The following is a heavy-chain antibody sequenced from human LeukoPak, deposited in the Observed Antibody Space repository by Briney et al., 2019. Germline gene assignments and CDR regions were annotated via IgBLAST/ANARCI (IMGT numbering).Heavy chain of an antibody. V-gene: IGHV3-15*01. CDR3: ATGHGGV. CDR2: ITDGGTA. CDR1: GFTFSNAW. J-gene: IGHJ6*02. D-gene: IGHD3-10*01. Sequence: GGSLRLSCAASGFTFSNAWMAWVRQAPGKGLEWLGRITDGGTADYTAPVKGRFTISRDNSKNTLYLQMNSLKTEDTAVYYCATGHGGVWGLGTPVTVSS.